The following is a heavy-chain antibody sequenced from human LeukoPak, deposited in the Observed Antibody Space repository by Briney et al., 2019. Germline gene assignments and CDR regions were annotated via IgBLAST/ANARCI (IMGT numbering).Heavy chain of an antibody. V-gene: IGHV4-4*07. CDR3: ASAKHYYDSSGYTY. Sequence: SETLSLTCTVSGGSISSYFWSWIRQPAGKGLEWIGRIYASGSTNYNPSLKSRVTMSVDTSKNQFSLKLGSVTAADTAVYYCASAKHYYDSSGYTYWAQGTLVTVSS. J-gene: IGHJ4*02. CDR1: GGSISSYF. D-gene: IGHD3-22*01. CDR2: IYASGST.